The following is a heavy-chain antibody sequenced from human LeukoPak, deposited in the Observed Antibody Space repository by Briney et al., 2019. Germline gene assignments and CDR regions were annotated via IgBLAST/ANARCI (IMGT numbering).Heavy chain of an antibody. D-gene: IGHD4-4*01. CDR1: GYTFTSYG. Sequence: ASVKVSCKASGYTFTSYGISWVRQAPGQGLEWMGWISAYNGNTNYAQKLQGRVTMTTDTSTSTAYMELRSLRSDDTAVYYCAGVLQYYYYYGMDVWGQGTTVTVSS. CDR2: ISAYNGNT. CDR3: AGVLQYYYYYGMDV. V-gene: IGHV1-18*01. J-gene: IGHJ6*02.